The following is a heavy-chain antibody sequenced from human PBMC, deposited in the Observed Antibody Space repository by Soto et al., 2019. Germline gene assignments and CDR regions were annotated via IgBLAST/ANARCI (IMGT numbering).Heavy chain of an antibody. V-gene: IGHV3-13*01. Sequence: GGSLRLSCAASGFTFSSYDMHWVRQATGKGLEWVSAIGTAGDTYYPGSVKGRFTISRENVKNSLYLQMNSLRAGDTAVYYCARAMGYYYYYGMDVWGQGTTVTVSS. D-gene: IGHD3-10*01. CDR1: GFTFSSYD. CDR2: IGTAGDT. J-gene: IGHJ6*02. CDR3: ARAMGYYYYYGMDV.